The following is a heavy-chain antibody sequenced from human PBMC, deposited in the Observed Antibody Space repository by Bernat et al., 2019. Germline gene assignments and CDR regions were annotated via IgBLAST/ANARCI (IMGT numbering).Heavy chain of an antibody. D-gene: IGHD5-12*01. CDR2: IDSDGSRI. CDR1: GFTFSSYW. Sequence: EVQLVESGGGLVQPGGSLRLSCAASGFTFSSYWMYWFRQPPGKGLVWVSGIDSDGSRITYADSVRGRFTISRDNAKKTLYLQMNSVRAEDTAVYYCASYKGGATKDYWGQGTLVTVSS. J-gene: IGHJ4*02. V-gene: IGHV3-74*03. CDR3: ASYKGGATKDY.